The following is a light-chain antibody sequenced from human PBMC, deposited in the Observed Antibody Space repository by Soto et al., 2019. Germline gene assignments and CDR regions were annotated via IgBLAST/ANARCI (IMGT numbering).Light chain of an antibody. V-gene: IGLV1-40*01. Sequence: QSVLTQPPSVSGAPGQRVTISCTGSSSNVGAGYDVHWYQQLPGTAPKLLIYGDTTRPSGVPDRFSGSKSGSSASLAISGLQSEDEADYYCAAWDDSLNGWVFGGGTKLTVL. CDR3: AAWDDSLNGWV. CDR2: GDT. J-gene: IGLJ3*02. CDR1: SSNVGAGYD.